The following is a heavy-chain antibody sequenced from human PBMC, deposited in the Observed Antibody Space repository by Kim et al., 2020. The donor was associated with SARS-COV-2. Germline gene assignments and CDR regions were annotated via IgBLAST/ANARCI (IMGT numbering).Heavy chain of an antibody. CDR1: GFTFSSYA. Sequence: GGSLRLSCAASGFTFSSYAMSWVRQAPGKGLEWVAAISGSGGSTYYADSVKGRFTISRDNSKNTLYLQMNSLRAEDTAVYYCAILTGTTGGYYYYGMDVWGQGTTVTVSS. D-gene: IGHD1-7*01. V-gene: IGHV3-23*01. CDR3: AILTGTTGGYYYYGMDV. CDR2: ISGSGGST. J-gene: IGHJ6*02.